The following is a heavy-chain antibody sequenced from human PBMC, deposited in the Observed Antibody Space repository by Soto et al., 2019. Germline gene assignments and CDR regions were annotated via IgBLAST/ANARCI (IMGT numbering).Heavy chain of an antibody. D-gene: IGHD3-3*01. CDR3: AKAYYDFWSGPRPFDI. CDR1: GFTFDDYA. Sequence: GGSLRLSCAASGFTFDDYAMHWVRQAPGKGLGWVSGISWNSGSIGYADSVKGRFTISRDNAKNSLYLQMNSLRAEDTALYYCAKAYYDFWSGPRPFDIWGQGTMVTVSS. V-gene: IGHV3-9*01. CDR2: ISWNSGSI. J-gene: IGHJ3*02.